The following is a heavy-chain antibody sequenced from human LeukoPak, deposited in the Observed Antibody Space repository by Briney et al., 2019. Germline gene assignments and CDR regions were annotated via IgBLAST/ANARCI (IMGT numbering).Heavy chain of an antibody. Sequence: SETLSLTCTVSGGSISSGDYYWSWIRQPPGKGLEWIGYIYYSGSTNYNPSLKSRVTISVDTSKNQFSLKLSSVTAADTAVYYCAREMIAAAGNGFDYWGQGTLVTVSS. CDR2: IYYSGST. CDR1: GGSISSGDYY. J-gene: IGHJ4*02. D-gene: IGHD6-13*01. V-gene: IGHV4-61*08. CDR3: AREMIAAAGNGFDY.